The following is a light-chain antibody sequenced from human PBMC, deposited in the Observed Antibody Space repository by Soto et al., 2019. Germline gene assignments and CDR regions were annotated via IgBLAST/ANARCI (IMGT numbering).Light chain of an antibody. V-gene: IGKV3-20*01. J-gene: IGKJ2*01. CDR3: QQYGSSPPYT. CDR2: GAS. Sequence: EIVLTQSPGTLSLSPGERATLSCRASQSVSRSYLAWYQQKPGQAPRLLIYGASSRATGVPDRFSASGSGTDFTLSISRVEPEDFAMYYCQQYGSSPPYTFGQGTKLEIK. CDR1: QSVSRSY.